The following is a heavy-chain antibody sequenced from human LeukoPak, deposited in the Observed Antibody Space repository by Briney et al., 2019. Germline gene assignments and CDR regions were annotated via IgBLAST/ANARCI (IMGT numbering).Heavy chain of an antibody. V-gene: IGHV1-18*01. Sequence: ASVKVSCKSSGHSFTSYNINWVRQAPGQGLEWVRWINTYNGNTNYAQKFQGRVSMTTGTSTATAYMELRSLRSDDTAIYYCAREKSGPSMVRGVIGKDYYYMDVWGEGTTVIISS. D-gene: IGHD3-10*01. CDR3: AREKSGPSMVRGVIGKDYYYMDV. CDR2: INTYNGNT. CDR1: GHSFTSYN. J-gene: IGHJ6*03.